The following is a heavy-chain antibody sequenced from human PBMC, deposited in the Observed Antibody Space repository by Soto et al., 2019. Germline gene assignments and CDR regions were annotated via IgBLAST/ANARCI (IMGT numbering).Heavy chain of an antibody. V-gene: IGHV3-30*18. Sequence: PGGSLRLSCAASGFTFSSYGMHWVRQAPGKGLEWVAVISYDGSNKYYADSVKGRFTISRDNSKNTLYLQMNSPRAEDTAVYYCAKDPVGYDSSGYYPDYWGQGTLVTVSS. CDR2: ISYDGSNK. CDR1: GFTFSSYG. CDR3: AKDPVGYDSSGYYPDY. J-gene: IGHJ4*02. D-gene: IGHD3-22*01.